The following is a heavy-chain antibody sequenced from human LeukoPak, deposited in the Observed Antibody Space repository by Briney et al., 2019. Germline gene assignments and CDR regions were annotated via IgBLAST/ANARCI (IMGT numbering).Heavy chain of an antibody. V-gene: IGHV1-2*02. CDR3: ARVSIFGVVTLDY. CDR2: INPNSGGT. J-gene: IGHJ4*02. Sequence: GASVKVSCKASGYTFTGYYMHWLRQAPGQGLEWMGWINPNSGGTNYAQKFQGRVTMTRDTSISTAYMELSRLRSDDTAVYYCARVSIFGVVTLDYWGQGTLVTVSS. D-gene: IGHD3-3*01. CDR1: GYTFTGYY.